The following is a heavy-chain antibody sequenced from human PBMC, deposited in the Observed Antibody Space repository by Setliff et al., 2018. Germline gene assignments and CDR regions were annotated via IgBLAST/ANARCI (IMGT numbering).Heavy chain of an antibody. CDR1: GGTFSSYG. CDR3: VREGVDSRSSTDYRYYMDV. V-gene: IGHV1-69*05. CDR2: TIPMFGTT. J-gene: IGHJ6*03. Sequence: SVKVSCKASGGTFSSYGISWVRRAPGQGLEWMGGTIPMFGTTNYARKFQGRVTIMTDESTSTAYMQLSSLGSGDTAVYYCVREGVDSRSSTDYRYYMDVWGKGTTVTVSS. D-gene: IGHD3-22*01.